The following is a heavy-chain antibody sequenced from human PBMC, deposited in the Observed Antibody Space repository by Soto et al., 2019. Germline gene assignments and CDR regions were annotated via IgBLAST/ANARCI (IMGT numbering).Heavy chain of an antibody. V-gene: IGHV1-2*04. J-gene: IGHJ6*02. CDR1: GYTFTGYY. D-gene: IGHD2-21*02. CDR3: ARGNGGNSGQYYYYYYGMDV. CDR2: INPNSGGT. Sequence: SVKVSCKASGYTFTGYYMHWVRQAPGQGLEWMGWINPNSGGTNYAQKFQGWVTMTRDTSISTAYMELSRLRSDDTAVYYCARGNGGNSGQYYYYYYGMDVWGQGTTVTVSS.